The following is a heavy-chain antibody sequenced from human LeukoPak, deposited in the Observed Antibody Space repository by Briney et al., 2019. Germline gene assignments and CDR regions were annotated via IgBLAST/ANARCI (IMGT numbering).Heavy chain of an antibody. J-gene: IGHJ4*02. V-gene: IGHV1-24*01. Sequence: ASVKVSCKVSGYTLIELPIHWVRQGPGQGLEWVGGFVPEDGETIYAKKFQGSVTMTEDTSTDTAYMELSSLRSEDTAVYYCATLPEDSSAYYSLPFGYWGQGTLVTVSS. CDR1: GYTLIELP. CDR3: ATLPEDSSAYYSLPFGY. CDR2: FVPEDGET. D-gene: IGHD3-22*01.